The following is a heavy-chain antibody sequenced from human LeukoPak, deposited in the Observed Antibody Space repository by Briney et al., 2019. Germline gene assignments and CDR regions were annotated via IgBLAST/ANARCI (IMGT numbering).Heavy chain of an antibody. CDR2: ISSSSSYI. Sequence: PGGSLRLSCAASGFTFSSYSMNWVRQAPGKGLEWVSSISSSSSYIYYADSVKGRFTISRDNAKNSLYLQMNSLRAEDTAVYYCGRYCSGGSCYSYYYYGMDVWGQGTTVTVSS. CDR3: GRYCSGGSCYSYYYYGMDV. D-gene: IGHD2-15*01. CDR1: GFTFSSYS. J-gene: IGHJ6*02. V-gene: IGHV3-21*01.